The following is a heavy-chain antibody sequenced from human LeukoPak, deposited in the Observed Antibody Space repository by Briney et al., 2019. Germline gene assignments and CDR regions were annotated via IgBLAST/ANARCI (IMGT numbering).Heavy chain of an antibody. V-gene: IGHV3-30*03. D-gene: IGHD3-10*01. J-gene: IGHJ2*01. CDR1: GFTFSSYG. CDR2: ISYDGSNK. Sequence: PGGSLRLSCAASGFTFSSYGMHWVRQAPGKGLEWVAVISYDGSNKYYADSVKGRFTISRDNSKNTLHLQMNSLRPEDTAVYYCARELTMVRMKLDWYFDLWGRGTRVTVSS. CDR3: ARELTMVRMKLDWYFDL.